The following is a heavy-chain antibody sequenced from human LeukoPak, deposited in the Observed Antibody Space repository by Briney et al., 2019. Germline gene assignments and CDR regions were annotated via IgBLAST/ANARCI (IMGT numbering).Heavy chain of an antibody. CDR1: GFTFSSYG. J-gene: IGHJ4*02. CDR3: AKKYDSSGYYPGYFDY. V-gene: IGHV3-30*02. Sequence: GGSLRLSCAASGFTFSSYGMHWVRQAPGKGLEGVAFIRYDGSNKYYADSVKGGFTISRDNSKNTLYLQMNSLRAEDTAVYYCAKKYDSSGYYPGYFDYWGQGTLVTVSS. CDR2: IRYDGSNK. D-gene: IGHD3-22*01.